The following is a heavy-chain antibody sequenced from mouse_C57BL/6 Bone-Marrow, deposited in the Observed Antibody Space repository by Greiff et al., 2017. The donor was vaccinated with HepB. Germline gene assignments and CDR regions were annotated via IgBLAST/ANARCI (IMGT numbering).Heavy chain of an antibody. CDR2: IDPENGDT. CDR1: GFNIKDDY. V-gene: IGHV14-4*01. D-gene: IGHD1-1*01. CDR3: TTLITTVGG. J-gene: IGHJ3*01. Sequence: SGAELVRPGASVKLSCTASGFNIKDDYMHWVKQRPEQGLEWIGWIDPENGDTEYASKFQGKATITADTSSNTAYLQLSSLTSEDTAVYYCTTLITTVGGGGQGTLVTVSA.